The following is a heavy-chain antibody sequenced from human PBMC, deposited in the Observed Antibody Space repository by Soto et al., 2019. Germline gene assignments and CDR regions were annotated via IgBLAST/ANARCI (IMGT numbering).Heavy chain of an antibody. J-gene: IGHJ4*02. CDR3: ANGESLLRYGSGSYYNEGDY. CDR1: VFTFSSYA. D-gene: IGHD3-10*01. Sequence: EVQLLESGGGLVQPGGSLRLSCAASVFTFSSYAMSWVRQAPGKGLEWVSAISGSGGSTYYADSVKGRFTISRDNSKNTLYLQMNSLRAEDTAVYYCANGESLLRYGSGSYYNEGDYWGQGTLVTVSS. V-gene: IGHV3-23*01. CDR2: ISGSGGST.